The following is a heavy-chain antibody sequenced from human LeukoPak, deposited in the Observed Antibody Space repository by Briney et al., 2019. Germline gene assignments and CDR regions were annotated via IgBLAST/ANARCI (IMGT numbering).Heavy chain of an antibody. CDR3: AGGLGYCSGGSCYTPYYYYGMDV. D-gene: IGHD2-15*01. J-gene: IGHJ6*02. V-gene: IGHV4-59*01. Sequence: SETLSLTCTVSGGSISSYYWSWIRQPPGKGLEWIGYIYYSGSTNYNPSLKSRVTISVDTSKNQFSLKLSSVTAADTAVYYCAGGLGYCSGGSCYTPYYYYGMDVWGQGTTVTVSS. CDR1: GGSISSYY. CDR2: IYYSGST.